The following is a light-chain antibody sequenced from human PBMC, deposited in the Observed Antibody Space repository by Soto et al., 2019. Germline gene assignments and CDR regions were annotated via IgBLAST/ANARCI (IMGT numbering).Light chain of an antibody. V-gene: IGKV3-20*01. J-gene: IGKJ2*01. CDR2: AAS. CDR3: QQYSSSSYT. CDR1: QSISRSY. Sequence: EIVLTQSPGTLSLSPGERATLSCRASQSISRSYLAWYQQKPGQAPRLLIYAASSRATGIPDRFSGSGSGTDFTLTISRLEPEDFAVYYCQQYSSSSYTFGQGTQLEIK.